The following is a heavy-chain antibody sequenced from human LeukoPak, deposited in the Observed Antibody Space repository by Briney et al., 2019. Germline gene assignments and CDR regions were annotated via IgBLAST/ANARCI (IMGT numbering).Heavy chain of an antibody. CDR3: ARGKSSSWYELDY. D-gene: IGHD6-13*01. J-gene: IGHJ4*02. Sequence: SETLSLTCTVSGGSISSYYWTWIRQPAGKGLEWIGRIYASGSTNYNPPLKSRATISVDTSKNQFSLKLSSVTAADTAVYYCARGKSSSWYELDYWGQGTLVTVSS. CDR2: IYASGST. V-gene: IGHV4-4*07. CDR1: GGSISSYY.